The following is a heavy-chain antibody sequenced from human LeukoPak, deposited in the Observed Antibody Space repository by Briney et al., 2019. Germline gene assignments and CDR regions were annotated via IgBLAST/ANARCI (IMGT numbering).Heavy chain of an antibody. CDR3: ARAGEYQLLYYYYYGMDV. D-gene: IGHD2-2*02. J-gene: IGHJ6*02. CDR2: ISSSGNII. V-gene: IGHV3-11*04. CDR1: GFTFSDYY. Sequence: GSLRLSCAASGFTFSDYYVRWIRQAPGKGLEWVSYISSSGNIIYYADSVKGRFTISRDNAKNSLFLQMNSLRAEDTAVYYCARAGEYQLLYYYYYGMDVWGQGTTITVSS.